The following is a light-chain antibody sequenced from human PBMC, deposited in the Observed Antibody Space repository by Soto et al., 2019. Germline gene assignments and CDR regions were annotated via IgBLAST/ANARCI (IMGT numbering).Light chain of an antibody. CDR2: GAS. Sequence: EIVLTQSQATLSVSPGESATLSCRASQSVSSNLAWYQQKPGQAPRLLIYGASSRAAGIPDRFSGSGSGTDFTLTISRLEPEDFAVYYCHQFGYSPRTFGQGTKVDI. J-gene: IGKJ1*01. V-gene: IGKV3-20*01. CDR3: HQFGYSPRT. CDR1: QSVSSN.